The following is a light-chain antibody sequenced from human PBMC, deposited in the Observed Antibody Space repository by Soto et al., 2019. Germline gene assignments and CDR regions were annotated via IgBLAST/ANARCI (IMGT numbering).Light chain of an antibody. CDR3: QHYGTSTTWT. J-gene: IGKJ1*01. V-gene: IGKV3-20*01. CDR2: GAS. Sequence: DIVLTQSPGTLSLSPGERATLSCRASQSVSNSYLAWYQQKLGQAPRLLIYGASSRATGIPDRFSGDGSGTDFTLTISRLETEDFVVYYCQHYGTSTTWTFGQGTKVEVK. CDR1: QSVSNSY.